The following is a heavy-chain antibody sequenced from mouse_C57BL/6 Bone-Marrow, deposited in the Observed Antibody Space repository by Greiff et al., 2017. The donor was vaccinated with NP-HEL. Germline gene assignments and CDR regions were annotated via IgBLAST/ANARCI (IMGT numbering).Heavy chain of an antibody. V-gene: IGHV1-64*01. CDR1: GYTFTSYW. CDR2: IHPNSGST. CDR3: GTNDDGRSLAY. D-gene: IGHD2-3*01. J-gene: IGHJ3*01. Sequence: QVQLQQPGAELVKPGASVKLSCKASGYTFTSYWMHWVKQRPGQGLEWIGMIHPNSGSTNYNEKFKSKATLTVDKSSSTAYMQLRSLTSEDSAVDYCGTNDDGRSLAYWGQGTLLTVSA.